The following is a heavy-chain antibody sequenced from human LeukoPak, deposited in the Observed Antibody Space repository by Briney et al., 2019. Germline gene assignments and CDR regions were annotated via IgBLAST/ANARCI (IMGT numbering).Heavy chain of an antibody. D-gene: IGHD6-13*01. CDR2: INPNSGGT. CDR1: GYTFTGYY. J-gene: IGHJ5*02. Sequence: ASVKVSCKASGYTFTGYYMHWVRQAPGQGLEGMGWINPNSGGTNYAQKFQGRLTMTRNTSISTAYMELSRLRSDDTAVYYCARAIAAAGTWWFDPWGQGTLVTVSS. V-gene: IGHV1-2*02. CDR3: ARAIAAAGTWWFDP.